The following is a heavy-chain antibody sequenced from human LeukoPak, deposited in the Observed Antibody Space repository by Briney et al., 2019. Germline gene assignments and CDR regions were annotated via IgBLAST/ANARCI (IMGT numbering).Heavy chain of an antibody. CDR3: ARDMAYYDILRGAFDI. Sequence: GASVKVSCKASGYTFTSYGISWVRQAPGQGLERMGWISAYNGNTNYAQKLQGRVTMTTDTSTSTAYMELRSLRSDDTAVYYCARDMAYYDILRGAFDIWGQGTMVTVSS. D-gene: IGHD3-9*01. CDR1: GYTFTSYG. V-gene: IGHV1-18*01. J-gene: IGHJ3*02. CDR2: ISAYNGNT.